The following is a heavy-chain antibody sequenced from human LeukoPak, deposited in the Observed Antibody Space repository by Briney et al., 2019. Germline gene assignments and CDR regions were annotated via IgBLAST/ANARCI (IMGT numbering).Heavy chain of an antibody. CDR2: IYYSGIT. CDR1: GGSISSYY. Sequence: KPSETLSLTCTVSGGSISSYYWSWIRQPPGKGLEWIGYIYYSGITNYNPSLKSRVTISVDTSKNQFSLRLSSVTAADTAVYYCARQTGSGLFSLPGGQGTLVTVSS. D-gene: IGHD3-10*01. J-gene: IGHJ4*02. CDR3: ARQTGSGLFSLP. V-gene: IGHV4-59*08.